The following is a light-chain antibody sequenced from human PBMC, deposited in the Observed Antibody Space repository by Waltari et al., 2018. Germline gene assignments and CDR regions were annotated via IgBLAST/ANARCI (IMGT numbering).Light chain of an antibody. Sequence: EIVLTQSPATLPLYPGERATLSCRASQSVNSQLAWYQHKPGQAPRLLIHDASIRVTGISARFSGSGSGTDFTLTISSLEPEDFAVYYCQQRSKWPWSFGQGTKVEIK. CDR3: QQRSKWPWS. V-gene: IGKV3-11*01. CDR1: QSVNSQ. CDR2: DAS. J-gene: IGKJ1*01.